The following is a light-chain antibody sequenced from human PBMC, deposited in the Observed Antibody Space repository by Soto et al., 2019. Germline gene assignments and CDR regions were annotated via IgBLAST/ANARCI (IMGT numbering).Light chain of an antibody. Sequence: DIQMTQSPSTLSASVGDRVIITCRASQNINNLLAWYQQKPGKAPNLLIYKASSLESGVPSRFSGSGYGTEFTLTISSLQPDDFATFYCQQYSTYSRAFGQGTKVDIK. CDR2: KAS. CDR1: QNINNL. J-gene: IGKJ1*01. CDR3: QQYSTYSRA. V-gene: IGKV1-5*03.